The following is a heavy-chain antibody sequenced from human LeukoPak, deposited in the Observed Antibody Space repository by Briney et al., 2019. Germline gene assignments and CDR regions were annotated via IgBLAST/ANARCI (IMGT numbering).Heavy chain of an antibody. CDR3: AKDLGSPRDYYYYMDV. CDR2: IKQDGSEK. V-gene: IGHV3-7*03. J-gene: IGHJ6*03. CDR1: GFTFSSYW. Sequence: GGSLRLSCAASGFTFSSYWMSWVRQAPGKGLEWVANIKQDGSEKYYVDSVKGRFTISRDNAKNSLYLQMNSLRAEDTAVYYCAKDLGSPRDYYYYMDVWGKGTTVTVSS.